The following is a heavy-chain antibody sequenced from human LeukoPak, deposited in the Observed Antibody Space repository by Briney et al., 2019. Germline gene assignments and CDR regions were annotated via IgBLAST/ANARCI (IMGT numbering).Heavy chain of an antibody. Sequence: GASVKLSCKASGYTFTSYDINWVRQATGQGLEWMGWMNPNSGNTGYAQKFQGRVTMTRNTSISKAYMELSSLRSEDTAVYYCARAPAANYYDSSGYYLWGQGTLVTVSS. CDR3: ARAPAANYYDSSGYYL. CDR1: GYTFTSYD. D-gene: IGHD3-22*01. CDR2: MNPNSGNT. J-gene: IGHJ5*02. V-gene: IGHV1-8*01.